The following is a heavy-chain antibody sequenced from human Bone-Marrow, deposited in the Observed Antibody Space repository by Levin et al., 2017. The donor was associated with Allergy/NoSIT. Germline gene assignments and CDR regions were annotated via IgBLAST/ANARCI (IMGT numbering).Heavy chain of an antibody. Sequence: GGSLRLSCAASGFTFSDYWMSWVRQAPGNGLEWVATIKKDGSERYFVDSVKGRFTISRDNAKNSLFLQMNSLRVDDTAVYFCARYGYGYGTPFDYWGQGTLITVSS. CDR1: GFTFSDYW. CDR3: ARYGYGYGTPFDY. V-gene: IGHV3-7*01. CDR2: IKKDGSER. D-gene: IGHD5-18*01. J-gene: IGHJ4*02.